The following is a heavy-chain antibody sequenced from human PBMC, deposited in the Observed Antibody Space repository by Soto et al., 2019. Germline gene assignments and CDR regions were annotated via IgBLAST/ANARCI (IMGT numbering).Heavy chain of an antibody. D-gene: IGHD1-7*01. V-gene: IGHV4-30-4*01. Sequence: SETLSLTCTVSGGSISSGDYYWSWIRQPPGKGLEWIGYIYYSGSTYYNPSLKSRVTISVDTSKNQFSLKLSSVTAADTAVYYCAREGNNWNYWNWVDPWGQGTLVTV. CDR1: GGSISSGDYY. J-gene: IGHJ5*02. CDR2: IYYSGST. CDR3: AREGNNWNYWNWVDP.